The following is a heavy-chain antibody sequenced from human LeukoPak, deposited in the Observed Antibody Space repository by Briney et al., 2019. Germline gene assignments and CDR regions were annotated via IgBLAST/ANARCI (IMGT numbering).Heavy chain of an antibody. Sequence: SETLSLTCTVSGGSISSSSYYWGWIRQPPGKGLEWIGSIYHSGITYYNPSLKSRVTISVDTSKNQFSLKLSSVTAADTAVYFCARGFRGDNFDYWGQGTLVTVSS. CDR2: IYHSGIT. CDR3: ARGFRGDNFDY. J-gene: IGHJ4*02. V-gene: IGHV4-39*07. D-gene: IGHD7-27*01. CDR1: GGSISSSSYY.